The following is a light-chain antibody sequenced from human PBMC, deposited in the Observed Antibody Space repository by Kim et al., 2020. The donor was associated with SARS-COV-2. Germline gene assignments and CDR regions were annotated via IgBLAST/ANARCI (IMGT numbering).Light chain of an antibody. Sequence: EIVLTQSPGTLSLSPGERATLSCRAGQSVSSSYLAWYQQKPGQAPRLLIYDASRRATGIPDRFSGRGSGTDFTLTISRLEPEDFAVYYCQQYGSSPLYTFGQGTKLEI. V-gene: IGKV3-20*01. CDR3: QQYGSSPLYT. J-gene: IGKJ2*01. CDR2: DAS. CDR1: QSVSSSY.